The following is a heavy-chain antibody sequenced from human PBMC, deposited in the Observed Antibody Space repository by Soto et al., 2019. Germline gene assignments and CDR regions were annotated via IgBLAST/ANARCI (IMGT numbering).Heavy chain of an antibody. J-gene: IGHJ4*02. CDR3: ARGAGMTVAVDY. V-gene: IGHV1-69*02. CDR2: IIPILGIA. D-gene: IGHD6-19*01. CDR1: GGTFSSYT. Sequence: AASVKGSCKASGGTFSSYTISWVRQAPGQGLEWMGRIIPILGIANYAQKFQGRVTITADKSTSTAYMELSSLRSEDTAVYYCARGAGMTVAVDYWGQGTLVTVSS.